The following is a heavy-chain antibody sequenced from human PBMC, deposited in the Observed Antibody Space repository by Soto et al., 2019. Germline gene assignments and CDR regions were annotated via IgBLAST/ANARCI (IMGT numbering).Heavy chain of an antibody. Sequence: QVQLVQSGAEVKKPGASVKVSCKASGYTFTSYDINWVRQATGQGLEWMGWMNPNSGNTGYAQKFQGRVTMTRNTSIRRAYMELSSLRSEGTAVYYCARGYGGWGIGGWYGMDVWGQGTTVTVSS. D-gene: IGHD6-19*01. CDR1: GYTFTSYD. J-gene: IGHJ6*02. CDR3: ARGYGGWGIGGWYGMDV. CDR2: MNPNSGNT. V-gene: IGHV1-8*01.